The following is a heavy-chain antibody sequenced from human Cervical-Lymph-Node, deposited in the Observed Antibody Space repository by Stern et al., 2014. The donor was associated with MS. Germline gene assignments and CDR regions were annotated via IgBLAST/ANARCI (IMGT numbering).Heavy chain of an antibody. CDR3: ARRSGSYSFDY. CDR1: GYTFSNYG. CDR2: ISTYKGRT. D-gene: IGHD1-26*01. Sequence: QVQLVQSGAEVKKPGASVKVSCKPTGYTFSNYGISWVRQAPGQGLEWMGWISTYKGRTNYAQKLQGRLTMTRDTSTSTAYMDLRSLTSDDTAVYYCARRSGSYSFDYWGQGTLVTVSS. V-gene: IGHV1-18*01. J-gene: IGHJ4*02.